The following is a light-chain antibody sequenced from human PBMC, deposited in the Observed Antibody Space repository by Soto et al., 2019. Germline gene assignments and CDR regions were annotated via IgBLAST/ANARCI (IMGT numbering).Light chain of an antibody. CDR1: QSLLDSDDGNTY. V-gene: IGKV2-40*01. J-gene: IGKJ5*01. Sequence: IVMTQTPLSLNVNPGEPGSISWSSSQSLLDSDDGNTYLDWYLQKPGQSQKLLIYDAYRRATDIPDRFSGSGSGTDFTLTITRLEPEDFAMYYCQMYEISPQIPFGQGKRLEIK. CDR2: DAY. CDR3: QMYEISPQIP.